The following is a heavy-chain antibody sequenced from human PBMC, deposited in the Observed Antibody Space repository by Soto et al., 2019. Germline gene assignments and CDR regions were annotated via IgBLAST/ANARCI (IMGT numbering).Heavy chain of an antibody. D-gene: IGHD3-10*01. CDR3: ARYGSGRYYYYYYMDV. CDR1: GGSISSYY. V-gene: IGHV4-59*01. J-gene: IGHJ6*03. CDR2: IYYSGST. Sequence: SETLSLTCTVSGGSISSYYWSWIRQPPGKGLEWIGYIYYSGSTNYNPSLKSRVTISVDTSKNQFSLKLSSVTAADTAVYYCARYGSGRYYYYYYMDVWGKGTTVTVS.